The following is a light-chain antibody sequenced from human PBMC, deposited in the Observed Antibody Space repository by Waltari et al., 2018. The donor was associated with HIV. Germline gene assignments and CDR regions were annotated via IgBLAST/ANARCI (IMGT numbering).Light chain of an antibody. CDR2: QDT. CDR3: QAWDSFTGI. J-gene: IGLJ2*01. CDR1: KLGGNY. Sequence: SFELTQPPSVSVSAGQTASISCSGEKLGGNYASWYQQRPGQSPVLLIYQDTKRPSGIPERFSGSNSGNTVTLTISGTQALDEADYYCQAWDSFTGIFGGGTKLTVL. V-gene: IGLV3-1*01.